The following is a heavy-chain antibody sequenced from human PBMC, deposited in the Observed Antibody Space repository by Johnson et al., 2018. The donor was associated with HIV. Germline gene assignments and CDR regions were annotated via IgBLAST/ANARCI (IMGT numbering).Heavy chain of an antibody. V-gene: IGHV3-66*01. J-gene: IGHJ3*01. CDR3: ARGRQYSDSSIDIFDV. CDR2: IYSGGST. D-gene: IGHD6-6*01. Sequence: EVQVVESWGGLVQPGGSLRVSCAASGFTFDDYGMSWVRQAPGKGLEWVSVIYSGGSTYYADSVKGRFTISRDNSKNTLYLQVGSLTPEDMGVYYCARGRQYSDSSIDIFDVWGQVTMVTVSS. CDR1: GFTFDDYG.